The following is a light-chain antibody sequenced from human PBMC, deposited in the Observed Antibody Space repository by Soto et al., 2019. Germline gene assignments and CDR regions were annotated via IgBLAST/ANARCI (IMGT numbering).Light chain of an antibody. V-gene: IGLV2-14*01. CDR1: SSDVGGYNY. CDR3: SSYTSSSTPYV. CDR2: EVS. J-gene: IGLJ1*01. Sequence: QSVLTQPAAVSESPGQSITFPCPGTSSDVGGYNYVSWYQQHPGKAAKLIIYEVSNRPSGVSNRFSGSKSGNTASLTISGLQAEDEADYYCSSYTSSSTPYVFGTGTKVTVL.